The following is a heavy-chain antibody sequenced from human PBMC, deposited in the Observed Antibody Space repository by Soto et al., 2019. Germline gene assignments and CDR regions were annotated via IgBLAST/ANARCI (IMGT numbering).Heavy chain of an antibody. CDR3: ASDAISDATNWFDP. Sequence: EERLVESGGGLVHPGGSRRLSCAASGFRFSSYAMNWVRQAPGKGLEWIAYISMSGTTMFYADSVKGRFTISRDNVKRSLFLELNSLTDEDTAMYYCASDAISDATNWFDPWGQGTMVTVSS. CDR2: ISMSGTTM. V-gene: IGHV3-48*02. D-gene: IGHD2-21*02. CDR1: GFRFSSYA. J-gene: IGHJ5*02.